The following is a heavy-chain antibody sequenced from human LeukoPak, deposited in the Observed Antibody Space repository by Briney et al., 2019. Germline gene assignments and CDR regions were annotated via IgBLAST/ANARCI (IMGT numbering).Heavy chain of an antibody. J-gene: IGHJ5*02. Sequence: QPGESLRLSCAASGFTFSIHWMHWVRQAPGKGLEWVSRMNSDGSITTYADSVKGRFTISRDNSKNTLHLQMNSLRAEDTAVFYCARLIGWSRFDPWGQGALVTVSS. CDR2: MNSDGSIT. CDR1: GFTFSIHW. V-gene: IGHV3-74*01. D-gene: IGHD6-19*01. CDR3: ARLIGWSRFDP.